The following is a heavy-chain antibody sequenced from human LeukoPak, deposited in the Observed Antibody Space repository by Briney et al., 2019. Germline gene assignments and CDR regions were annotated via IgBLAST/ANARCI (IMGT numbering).Heavy chain of an antibody. CDR1: GFTVSSYY. V-gene: IGHV3-53*01. CDR2: IYSGGST. CDR3: ARVKGDAFDI. Sequence: GGSLRLSCAASGFTVSSYYMSWVRQAPGKGLEWVSVIYSGGSTYYVDSVKGRFTISRDNSKNTLYLQMNSLRAEDTAVYYCARVKGDAFDIWGQGTMVTVSS. J-gene: IGHJ3*02.